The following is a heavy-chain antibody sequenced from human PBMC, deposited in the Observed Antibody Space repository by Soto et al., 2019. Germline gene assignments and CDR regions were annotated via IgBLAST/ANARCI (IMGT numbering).Heavy chain of an antibody. CDR2: IIPMYGTV. CDR1: GGTFSSYV. D-gene: IGHD2-15*01. V-gene: IGHV1-69*06. Sequence: QVQLVQSGAEVKKPGSSVKVSCKASGGTFSSYVISWVRQAPGQGLEWMGGIIPMYGTVNYAQRFQDRVTITAHTFASTAYMELSSLRSDDTAVYYCARELGGGSGGSCRYNWFDPWGQGTLVTVSS. CDR3: ARELGGGSGGSCRYNWFDP. J-gene: IGHJ5*02.